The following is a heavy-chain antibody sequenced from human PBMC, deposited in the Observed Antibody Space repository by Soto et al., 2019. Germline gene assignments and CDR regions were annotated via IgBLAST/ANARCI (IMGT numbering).Heavy chain of an antibody. CDR2: IYPGDSDT. Sequence: PGESLKISCKGSGYTFSSYWSGWVRQMPGKGLEWMGIIYPGDSDTRYSPSFQGQVTISADKSINTAYLQWSSLKASDTAMYYCARHRAVAGTGDYWGQGTLVTVSS. V-gene: IGHV5-51*01. CDR3: ARHRAVAGTGDY. J-gene: IGHJ4*02. CDR1: GYTFSSYW. D-gene: IGHD6-19*01.